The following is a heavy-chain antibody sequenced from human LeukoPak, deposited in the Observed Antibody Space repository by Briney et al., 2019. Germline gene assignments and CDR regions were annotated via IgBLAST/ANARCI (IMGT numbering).Heavy chain of an antibody. V-gene: IGHV3-9*01. CDR1: GFTFDYSA. Sequence: GGSLRLSCVASGFTFDYSAFHWVRQAPGKGLEWVSGIRFSTGNVDYADSVRGRFTISRDNTKNSLFLQMDNLRTDDTAFYYCAKDNGNGWLGEFAFEYWGQGILVTVSS. CDR2: IRFSTGNV. J-gene: IGHJ4*02. CDR3: AKDNGNGWLGEFAFEY. D-gene: IGHD3-10*01.